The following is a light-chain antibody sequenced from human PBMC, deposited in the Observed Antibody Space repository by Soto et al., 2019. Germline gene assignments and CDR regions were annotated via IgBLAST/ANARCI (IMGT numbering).Light chain of an antibody. CDR3: QQYNNWPPGT. V-gene: IGKV3-15*01. Sequence: EIVMTQSPATLSVSPGERATLSCRASQSVSSNLAWYQQKPVQAPRLLIYGASTRATGIPARFSGSGSGTEFTLTISSLQSEDFAVYYCQQYNNWPPGTFGKGTKVEIK. CDR2: GAS. J-gene: IGKJ1*01. CDR1: QSVSSN.